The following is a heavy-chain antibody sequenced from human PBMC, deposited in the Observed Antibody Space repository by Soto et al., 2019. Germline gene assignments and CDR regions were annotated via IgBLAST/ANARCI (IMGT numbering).Heavy chain of an antibody. J-gene: IGHJ4*02. V-gene: IGHV4-59*01. CDR3: ARGGTTVVDY. D-gene: IGHD4-17*01. CDR1: GGYISSYY. Sequence: QVQLQESGPGLEKPSETLSLTCTVSGGYISSYYWSWIRQPPGKGLEWIGYIYYSGSTNYNPSLKSRVTISVDTSKKQFSLKLSSVTAADTAVYYCARGGTTVVDYWGQGTLVTVSS. CDR2: IYYSGST.